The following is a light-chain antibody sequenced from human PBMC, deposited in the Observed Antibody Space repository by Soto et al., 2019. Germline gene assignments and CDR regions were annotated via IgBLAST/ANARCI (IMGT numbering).Light chain of an antibody. CDR2: GAS. CDR3: QQYNNWPPYT. J-gene: IGKJ2*01. Sequence: ETVMTQSPATLAVSPGEGATLSCRASQSVSSKLAWYQQKPGQAPRLLIYGASTRATGIPARFSGSVSGTDFTLTISSLQSEDFAVYCCQQYNNWPPYTFGQRTKLEIK. V-gene: IGKV3-15*01. CDR1: QSVSSK.